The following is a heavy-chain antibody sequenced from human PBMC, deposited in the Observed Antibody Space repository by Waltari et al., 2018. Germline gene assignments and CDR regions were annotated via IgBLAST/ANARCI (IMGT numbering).Heavy chain of an antibody. Sequence: EVQLVESGGGLVQPGGSLRLSCAASGFTFSSYWMHWVRQCPGKGLVWVSRIKSDGRSTSYADSVKGRFTISRDNAKNTLYLQMNSLRAEDTAVYYCARRRSRSRYGMDVWGQGTTVTVSS. J-gene: IGHJ6*02. CDR2: IKSDGRST. D-gene: IGHD2-15*01. CDR1: GFTFSSYW. V-gene: IGHV3-74*01. CDR3: ARRRSRSRYGMDV.